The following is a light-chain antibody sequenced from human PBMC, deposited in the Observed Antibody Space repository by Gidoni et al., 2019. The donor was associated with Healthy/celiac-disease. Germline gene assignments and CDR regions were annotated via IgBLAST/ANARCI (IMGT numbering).Light chain of an antibody. CDR2: GAS. V-gene: IGKV3-20*01. CDR3: QQYGSSPLT. CDR1: QSVSSSY. Sequence: ILLTQSPGTLSLSPGERATLSCRASQSVSSSYLAWYQQKPGQAPRLLIYGASSRATGIPDRFSGSGSGTDFTLTISRLEPEDVAVYYCQQYGSSPLTFGGGTKVEIK. J-gene: IGKJ4*01.